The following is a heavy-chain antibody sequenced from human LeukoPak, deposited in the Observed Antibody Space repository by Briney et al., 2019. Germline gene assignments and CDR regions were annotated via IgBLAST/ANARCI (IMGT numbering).Heavy chain of an antibody. CDR3: LRDPTDIRYFDWLLYYYYGMDV. CDR1: GFTFSSYA. J-gene: IGHJ6*02. D-gene: IGHD3-9*01. Sequence: GRSLRLSCAASGFTFSSYAMHWVRQAPGKGLEWVAVISYDGSNKYYADSVKGRFTISRDNSKNTLYLQMNSLRAEDTAVYFCLRDPTDIRYFDWLLYYYYGMDVWGQGTTVTVSS. CDR2: ISYDGSNK. V-gene: IGHV3-30*04.